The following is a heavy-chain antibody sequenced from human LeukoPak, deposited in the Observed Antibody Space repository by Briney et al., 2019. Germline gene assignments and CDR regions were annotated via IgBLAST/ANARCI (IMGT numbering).Heavy chain of an antibody. CDR3: SRYQLLSKSFDY. D-gene: IGHD2-2*01. CDR1: GYTFTAYY. V-gene: IGHV1-2*02. CDR2: INPNSGGT. Sequence: ASVKVSCKASGYTFTAYYMHWVRQAPGQGLEWMGWINPNSGGTSFAQKFQGRVTMTRDTSISTAYMELSGLRSDDTAVYHCSRYQLLSKSFDYWGQGTLVTVSS. J-gene: IGHJ4*02.